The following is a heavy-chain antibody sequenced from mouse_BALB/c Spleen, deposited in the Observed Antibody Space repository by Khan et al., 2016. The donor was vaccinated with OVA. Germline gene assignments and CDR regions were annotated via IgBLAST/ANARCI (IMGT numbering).Heavy chain of an antibody. D-gene: IGHD4-1*01. CDR1: GYSITSDYA. CDR3: AMGRTY. Sequence: EVQLVESGPGLVKPSQPLSLTCTVTGYSITSDYAWNWIRQFPGNKLEWMGYISYSGNTSYYPSLKSRFSITRDTSKNQFFLQLNSVTTEDTATYYCAMGRTYWGQGTLVTVSA. J-gene: IGHJ3*01. CDR2: ISYSGNT. V-gene: IGHV3-2*02.